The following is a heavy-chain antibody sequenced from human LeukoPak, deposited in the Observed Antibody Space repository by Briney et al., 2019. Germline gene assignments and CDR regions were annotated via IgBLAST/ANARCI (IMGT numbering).Heavy chain of an antibody. V-gene: IGHV1-8*03. D-gene: IGHD2-15*01. CDR1: GYTFTSYA. CDR3: ARGRGYCSGGSCYRSFDY. Sequence: ASVKVSCKASGYTFTSYAMNWVRQAPGQGLEWMGWMNPNSGNTGYAQKFQGRVTITRNTSISTAYMELSSLRSEDTAVYYCARGRGYCSGGSCYRSFDYWGQGTLVTVSS. CDR2: MNPNSGNT. J-gene: IGHJ4*02.